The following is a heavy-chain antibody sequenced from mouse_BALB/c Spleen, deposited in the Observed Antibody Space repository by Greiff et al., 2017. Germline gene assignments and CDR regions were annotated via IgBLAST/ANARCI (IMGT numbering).Heavy chain of an antibody. Sequence: EVQLQQSGGGLVQPGGSLNLSCAASGFDFSSYWMSWVRQAPGKGQEWIGEINPGSSTINYTPSLKDKFIISRDNAKNTLYLQMSKVRSEDTALYYCARTYYGNYEGAMDYWGQGTSVTVSS. J-gene: IGHJ4*01. CDR2: INPGSSTI. V-gene: IGHV4-2*02. CDR1: GFDFSSYW. CDR3: ARTYYGNYEGAMDY. D-gene: IGHD2-1*01.